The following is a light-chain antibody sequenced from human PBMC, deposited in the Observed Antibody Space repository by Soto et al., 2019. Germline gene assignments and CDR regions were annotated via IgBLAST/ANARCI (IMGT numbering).Light chain of an antibody. Sequence: EIVLTQSPATLSLSPGERATLSCRASQSVSSYLAWYQQKPGQAPRLLIYGASSRATGIPDRFSGSGSGTDFTLTICRLEPEDFAVYYCQQYGSSPITFGQGTRLEIK. CDR1: QSVSSY. J-gene: IGKJ5*01. CDR3: QQYGSSPIT. CDR2: GAS. V-gene: IGKV3-20*01.